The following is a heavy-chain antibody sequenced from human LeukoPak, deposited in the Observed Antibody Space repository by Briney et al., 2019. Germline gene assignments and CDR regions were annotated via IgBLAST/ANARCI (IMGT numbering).Heavy chain of an antibody. D-gene: IGHD5-12*01. CDR1: GYTLTELS. J-gene: IGHJ6*02. Sequence: GASVKVSCKVSGYTLTELSMHWVRQAPGKGLEWMGGFDPEDGETIYAQKLQGRVTMTEDTSTDTAYTELSSLRSEDTAVYYCATAGATYYYGMDVWGQGTTVTVSS. CDR2: FDPEDGET. V-gene: IGHV1-24*01. CDR3: ATAGATYYYGMDV.